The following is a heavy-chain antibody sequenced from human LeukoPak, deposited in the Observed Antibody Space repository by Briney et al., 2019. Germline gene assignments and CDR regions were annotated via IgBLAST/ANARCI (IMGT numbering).Heavy chain of an antibody. D-gene: IGHD3-10*01. CDR1: GYTFTSYD. CDR2: MNPNSGNT. Sequence: GASVKVSCKASGYTFTSYDINWVRQATGQGLEWMGWMNPNSGNTGYAQKFQGRVTMTRITSISTAYMELSSLRSEDTAVYYCARAATMVRGVIRYYYYYGMDVWGQGTTVTVSS. V-gene: IGHV1-8*01. CDR3: ARAATMVRGVIRYYYYYGMDV. J-gene: IGHJ6*02.